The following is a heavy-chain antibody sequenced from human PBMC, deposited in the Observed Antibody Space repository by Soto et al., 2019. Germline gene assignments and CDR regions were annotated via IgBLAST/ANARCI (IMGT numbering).Heavy chain of an antibody. J-gene: IGHJ6*03. V-gene: IGHV4-39*01. D-gene: IGHD6-13*01. CDR3: ARHRRGSSSLDV. CDR2: IYYSGST. CDR1: CGSISSSSYY. Sequence: SETLSLTCTVSCGSISSSSYYWGWIRQPPGKGLEWIGSIYYSGSTYYNPSLKSRVTISVDTSENQFSLKLSSVTAADTAVYYCARHRRGSSSLDVWGKGTTVTVSS.